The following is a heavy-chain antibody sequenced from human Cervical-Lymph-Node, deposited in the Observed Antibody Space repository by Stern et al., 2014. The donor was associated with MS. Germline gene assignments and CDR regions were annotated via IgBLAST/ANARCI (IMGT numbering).Heavy chain of an antibody. CDR1: RYTFPTYY. CDR2: INPSGGYT. CDR3: AKDFGSVYSFDY. J-gene: IGHJ4*02. D-gene: IGHD3-10*01. V-gene: IGHV1-46*01. Sequence: QVQLVQSGSEVKKPGASVKVSCKASRYTFPTYYLHWQRQAPRPRLEWMGIINPSGGYTSYAQKFKGRVTMTRDTSTSTVYMEVSSLRSEDTAVYYCAKDFGSVYSFDYWGQGTLVTVSS.